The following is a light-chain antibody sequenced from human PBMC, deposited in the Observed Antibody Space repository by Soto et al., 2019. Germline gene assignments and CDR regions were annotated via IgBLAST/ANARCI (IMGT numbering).Light chain of an antibody. CDR3: AAWDDSLNGPGVV. J-gene: IGLJ2*01. CDR2: NNN. CDR1: SSNIGSNT. V-gene: IGLV1-44*01. Sequence: QAVVTQAPSASGTPGQRVTISCSGSSSNIGSNTVNWYQQLPGTAPKLLIYNNNQRPSGVPDRFSGSKSGTSASLAISGLQSEDEADYYCAAWDDSLNGPGVVFGGGTKLTVL.